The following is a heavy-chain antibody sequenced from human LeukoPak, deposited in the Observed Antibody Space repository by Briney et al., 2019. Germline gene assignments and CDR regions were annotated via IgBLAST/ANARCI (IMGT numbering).Heavy chain of an antibody. J-gene: IGHJ5*02. V-gene: IGHV3-30*01. CDR3: ARERIATTGTGWFDP. CDR1: GFTFSNYA. Sequence: PGRSLRLSCAGSGFTFSNYAIHWVRQAPGKRPYWVAVISDDGINKYYADSVKGRFIISRDNSKNTLYLQMNSLRGEDTAVYYCARERIATTGTGWFDPWGQGTLVTVSS. D-gene: IGHD6-13*01. CDR2: ISDDGINK.